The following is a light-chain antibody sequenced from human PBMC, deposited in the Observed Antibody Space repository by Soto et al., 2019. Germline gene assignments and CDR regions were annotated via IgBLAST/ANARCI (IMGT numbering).Light chain of an antibody. CDR1: QSINNL. Sequence: DVQMTQSPSSQSASVGDRVTITCRASQSINNLLHWYQQKPGKAPRLLIYAASTLQTGVPSRFSGSRSGTDFTLTISSLQPEDFATYYCQQSYSTPLTFGGGTKVDTK. CDR2: AAS. J-gene: IGKJ4*01. V-gene: IGKV1-39*01. CDR3: QQSYSTPLT.